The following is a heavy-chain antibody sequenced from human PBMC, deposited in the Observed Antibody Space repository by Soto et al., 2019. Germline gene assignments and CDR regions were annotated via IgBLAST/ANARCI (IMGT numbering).Heavy chain of an antibody. V-gene: IGHV4-31*03. CDR3: AYGSGSPYYFAF. CDR1: GGSITRGGFY. CDR2: IYYGGST. J-gene: IGHJ4*02. D-gene: IGHD3-10*01. Sequence: SETLSLTCNVSGGSITRGGFYWSCIRQLPGKGLEWIGYIYYGGSTYYTPSLRSRVSISIDTTRNQFSLEMTSVTAADTAVYYCAYGSGSPYYFAFWGQGTLVTVSS.